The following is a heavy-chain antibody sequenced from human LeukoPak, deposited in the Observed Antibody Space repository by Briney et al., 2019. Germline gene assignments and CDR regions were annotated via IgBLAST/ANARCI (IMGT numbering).Heavy chain of an antibody. CDR2: IYYTGNT. D-gene: IGHD6-13*01. CDR1: SGSISNYY. CDR3: ARVYYSSSYDYWYFDL. J-gene: IGHJ2*01. V-gene: IGHV4-59*01. Sequence: SETLSLTCTVSSGSISNYYWNWIRQPPGKGLEWIGYIYYTGNTNYNPSLKSRVTISVDTSKNQFSLKLSSVTAADTAVYYCARVYYSSSYDYWYFDLWGRGTLVTVSS.